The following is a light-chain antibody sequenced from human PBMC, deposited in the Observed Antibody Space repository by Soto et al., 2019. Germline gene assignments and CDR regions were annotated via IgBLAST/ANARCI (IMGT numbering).Light chain of an antibody. J-gene: IGKJ2*01. CDR1: QTITGDF. Sequence: FVLTQSPATLSVSPGESATISCTASQTITGDFLAWYQQKPGQAPRLLIYAASTRATGTPDRFRGSGSGTHFTLTITKVDPDDFAVYYCQQFDDSRYAFAQGTNLELK. CDR3: QQFDDSRYA. CDR2: AAS. V-gene: IGKV3D-20*02.